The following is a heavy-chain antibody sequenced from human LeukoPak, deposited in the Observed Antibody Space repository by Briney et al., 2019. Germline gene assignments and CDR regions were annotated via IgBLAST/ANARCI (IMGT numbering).Heavy chain of an antibody. D-gene: IGHD6-19*01. CDR3: ARDRIRGSGWADYYYGMDV. J-gene: IGHJ6*02. Sequence: GGSLRLSCAASGFTFSSCWMSWVRQAPGKGLEGVANIKEDGSEKYYVESVKGRFTISRDNAKTSLYLQMNSLRAEDTAVYYCARDRIRGSGWADYYYGMDVWGQGTTVTVSS. V-gene: IGHV3-7*01. CDR1: GFTFSSCW. CDR2: IKEDGSEK.